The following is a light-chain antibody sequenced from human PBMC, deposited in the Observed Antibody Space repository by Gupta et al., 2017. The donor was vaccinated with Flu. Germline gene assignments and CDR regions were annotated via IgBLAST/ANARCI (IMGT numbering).Light chain of an antibody. CDR1: SSNIGNTY. V-gene: IGLV1-51*02. Sequence: SSSNIGNTYVSWDQQLPGTAPKLLIYENNKRPSGIPDRFSGSKSGTSAALGITGLQTGDEADYYCGTWDGSLITDVFGTGTKVTVL. CDR3: GTWDGSLITDV. J-gene: IGLJ1*01. CDR2: ENN.